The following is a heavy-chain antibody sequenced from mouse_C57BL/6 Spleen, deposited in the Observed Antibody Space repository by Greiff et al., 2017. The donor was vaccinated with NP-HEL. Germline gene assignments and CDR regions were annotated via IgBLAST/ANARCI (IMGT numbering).Heavy chain of an antibody. D-gene: IGHD1-1*01. CDR2: INPSTGVT. Sequence: EVQLQQSGPELVKPGASVKISCKASGYSFTGYYMNWVKQSPEKSLEWIGEINPSTGVTTYNQKFKAKATLTVDKSSSTAYMQLKSLTSEDSAVYYCAGNYGSADYFDYWGQGTTLTVSS. V-gene: IGHV1-42*01. J-gene: IGHJ2*01. CDR1: GYSFTGYY. CDR3: AGNYGSADYFDY.